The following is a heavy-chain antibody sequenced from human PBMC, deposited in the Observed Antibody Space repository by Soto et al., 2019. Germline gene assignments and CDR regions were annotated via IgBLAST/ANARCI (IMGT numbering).Heavy chain of an antibody. D-gene: IGHD6-13*01. CDR2: ISYDGSKQ. Sequence: PGGSLRLACAASGFTFSSHGMHWVRQAPGKGLEWVAVISYDGSKQYYAESVRGRFTASRDNSKNTLYLQMNSLRAEDTAVYYYAKDPRIATTGPTSIRSYYYYMDVWGKGTTVTVSS. CDR1: GFTFSSHG. J-gene: IGHJ6*03. V-gene: IGHV3-30*18. CDR3: AKDPRIATTGPTSIRSYYYYMDV.